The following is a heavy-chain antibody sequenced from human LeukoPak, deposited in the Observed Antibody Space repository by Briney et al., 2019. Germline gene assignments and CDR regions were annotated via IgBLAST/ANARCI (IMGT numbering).Heavy chain of an antibody. D-gene: IGHD3-22*01. CDR1: GFTFSSYG. CDR3: AKADHYYDSSGYYSYYFDY. Sequence: GRSLRLSCAASGFTFSSYGMHWVRQAPGKGLEWEAVIWYDGSNKYYADSVKGRVTISRDNSKNTLYLQMNRLRAEDTAVYYCAKADHYYDSSGYYSYYFDYWGQGTLVTVSS. J-gene: IGHJ4*02. V-gene: IGHV3-33*06. CDR2: IWYDGSNK.